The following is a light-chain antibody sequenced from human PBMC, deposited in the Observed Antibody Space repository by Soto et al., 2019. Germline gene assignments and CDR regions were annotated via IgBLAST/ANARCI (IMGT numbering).Light chain of an antibody. V-gene: IGKV3-15*01. CDR3: QQRSNWPPLT. CDR1: QSVNNN. J-gene: IGKJ4*01. Sequence: EIVMTQSPATLSVSPGERATLSCRASQSVNNNLAWYQQKLGQAPRLLIYGASTRATGIPARFSGSGSGTEFTLTISSLEPEDFAVYYCQQRSNWPPLTFGGGTKVEIK. CDR2: GAS.